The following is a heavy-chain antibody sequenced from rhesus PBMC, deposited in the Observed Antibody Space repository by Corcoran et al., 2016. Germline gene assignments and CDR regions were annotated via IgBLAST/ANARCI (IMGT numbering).Heavy chain of an antibody. V-gene: IGHV4-93*02. CDR1: GGSIISSNW. Sequence: QVQLQESGPAVVKPSETLSLTCAVSGGSIISSNWWSWIRQSPGKGLEWIGGIYGSGGSTEYQPSLKRRVTISIVTSKDQFHLKLSSVTAADTAVYYCARHAYWCGFDYWGQGVLVTVSS. CDR3: ARHAYWCGFDY. J-gene: IGHJ4*01. CDR2: IYGSGGST. D-gene: IGHD3-22*01.